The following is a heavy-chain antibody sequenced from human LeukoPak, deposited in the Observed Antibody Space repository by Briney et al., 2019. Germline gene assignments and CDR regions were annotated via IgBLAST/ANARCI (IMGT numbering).Heavy chain of an antibody. J-gene: IGHJ4*02. V-gene: IGHV3-33*01. D-gene: IGHD3-22*01. CDR3: ARDQVLADYDSGGYYTFVDY. CDR2: IWYDGSNK. CDR1: GFTFSSYG. Sequence: AGGSLRLSCAASGFTFSSYGMHWVRQAPGKGLEWVAVIWYDGSNKYYADSVKGRFTISRDNSKNTLYLQMNSLRAEDTAVYYCARDQVLADYDSGGYYTFVDYWGQGTLVTVSS.